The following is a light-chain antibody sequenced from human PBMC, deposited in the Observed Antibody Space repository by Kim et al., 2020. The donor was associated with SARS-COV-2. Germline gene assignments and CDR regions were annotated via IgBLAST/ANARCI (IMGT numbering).Light chain of an antibody. J-gene: IGLJ2*01. CDR1: KLGDKY. CDR2: QDS. Sequence: SVSPGQTVSITCSGDKLGDKYACWYQQKPGQSPVLVIYQDSKRPSGIPERFSGSNSGNTATLTISGTQAMDEADYYCQAWDSSTVVFCGGTQLTVL. CDR3: QAWDSSTVV. V-gene: IGLV3-1*01.